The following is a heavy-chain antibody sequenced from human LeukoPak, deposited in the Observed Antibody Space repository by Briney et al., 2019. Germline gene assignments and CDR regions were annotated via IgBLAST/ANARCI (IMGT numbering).Heavy chain of an antibody. J-gene: IGHJ5*02. CDR2: IYYSGST. CDR1: GGSISSSSYY. V-gene: IGHV4-39*07. D-gene: IGHD2-2*02. Sequence: PSETLSLTCTVSGGSISSSSYYWGWIRQPPGKGLEWIGSIYYSGSTYYNPSLKSRVTISVDASKNQFSLKLSSVTAADTAVYYCARVPAAIWNWFDPWGQGTLVTVSS. CDR3: ARVPAAIWNWFDP.